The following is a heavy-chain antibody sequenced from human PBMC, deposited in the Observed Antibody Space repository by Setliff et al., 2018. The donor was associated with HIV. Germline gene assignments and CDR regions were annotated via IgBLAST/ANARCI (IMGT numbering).Heavy chain of an antibody. CDR3: ARGQTSVTLQFDH. CDR1: GFTFNTYT. CDR2: ISDTSATI. D-gene: IGHD4-17*01. J-gene: IGHJ4*02. V-gene: IGHV3-48*04. Sequence: GSLRLSCAASGFTFNTYTMNWVRQAPGKGLEWLSYISDTSATISYADSVKGRFTISRDNAKNSLFLQMNSLRAEDTAVYYCARGQTSVTLQFDHWGQGTLVTVSS.